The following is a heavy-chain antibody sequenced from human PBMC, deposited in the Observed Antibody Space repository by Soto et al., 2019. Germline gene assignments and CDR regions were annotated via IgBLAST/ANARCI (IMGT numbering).Heavy chain of an antibody. D-gene: IGHD2-2*01. J-gene: IGHJ5*02. CDR2: IIPIFGTA. CDR1: VGTYSSYA. Sequence: SVKVSCQASVGTYSSYAISWVRPAPGQGLEWMGGIIPIFGTANYAQKFQGRVTITADKSTSTAYMELSSLRSEDTAVYYCARRYQLLPSPLDPWGQGTLVTVSS. CDR3: ARRYQLLPSPLDP. V-gene: IGHV1-69*06.